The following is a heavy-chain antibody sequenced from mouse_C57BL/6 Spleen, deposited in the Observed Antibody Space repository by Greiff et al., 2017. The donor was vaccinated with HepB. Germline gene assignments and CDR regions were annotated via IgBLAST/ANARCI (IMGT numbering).Heavy chain of an antibody. V-gene: IGHV1-7*01. CDR3: ARVDDY. CDR1: GYTFTSYW. J-gene: IGHJ2*01. Sequence: VQLQQSGAELAKPGASVKLSCKASGYTFTSYWMHWVKQRPGQGLEWIGYINPSSGYTKYNQKFKDKATLTADTSSSTAYMQLSSLTYEDSAVYYCARVDDYWGQGTTLTVSS. CDR2: INPSSGYT.